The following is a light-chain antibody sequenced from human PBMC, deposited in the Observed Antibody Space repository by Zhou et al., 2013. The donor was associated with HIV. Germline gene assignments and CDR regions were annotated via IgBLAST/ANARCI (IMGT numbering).Light chain of an antibody. CDR1: QSVSSNY. CDR2: GAS. CDR3: QQYGSPFT. J-gene: IGKJ4*01. V-gene: IGKV3-20*01. Sequence: EIVLTQSPGTLSLSPGERATLSCRASQSVSSNYLAWYQQRPGQAPRLLIYGASSRATGIPDRFSGSGSGTDFTLTISRLEPEDFAVYYCQQYGSPFTFGGGTKVEIK.